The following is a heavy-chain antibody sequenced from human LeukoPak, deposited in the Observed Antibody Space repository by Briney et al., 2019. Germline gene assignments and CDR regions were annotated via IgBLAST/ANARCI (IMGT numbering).Heavy chain of an antibody. J-gene: IGHJ4*02. CDR3: ARVSTNFFDY. Sequence: PGGSLRLSCAASAFTLSSYEMSWVRQAPEMGLEWLAYISSDGNSIHYADSVKGRFTISRDKAKESMYLHINSLRAEDTAIYYCARVSTNFFDYWGEGALVTVSS. V-gene: IGHV3-48*03. D-gene: IGHD5/OR15-5a*01. CDR1: AFTLSSYE. CDR2: ISSDGNSI.